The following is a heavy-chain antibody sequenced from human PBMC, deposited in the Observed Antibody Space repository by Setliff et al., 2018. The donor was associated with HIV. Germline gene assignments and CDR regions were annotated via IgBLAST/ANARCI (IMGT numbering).Heavy chain of an antibody. CDR3: ARRGVGATHRFFNY. D-gene: IGHD1-26*01. Sequence: SETLSLTCAVSGYSISSGNFYWTWIRQPAGKGLEWIGHVYSSRNTYYNPSLKSRVTISLDTSKSQFSLKLNSVTAADTAIYFCARRGVGATHRFFNYWGQGTLVTVSS. V-gene: IGHV4-61*09. CDR1: GYSISSGNFY. CDR2: VYSSRNT. J-gene: IGHJ4*02.